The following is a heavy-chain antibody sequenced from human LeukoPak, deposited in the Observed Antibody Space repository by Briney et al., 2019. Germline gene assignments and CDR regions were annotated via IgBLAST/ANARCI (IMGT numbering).Heavy chain of an antibody. V-gene: IGHV3-23*01. Sequence: GGSLRLSCAASGFTFSSYAMSWVRQAPGKGLEWVSAISGSGGSTYYADSVKGRFTISRDNSKNTLYLQMNSLRAEDTAVYYCAKDKGSGWYLKDAFDIWGQGTMVTVSS. D-gene: IGHD6-19*01. CDR2: ISGSGGST. CDR3: AKDKGSGWYLKDAFDI. J-gene: IGHJ3*02. CDR1: GFTFSSYA.